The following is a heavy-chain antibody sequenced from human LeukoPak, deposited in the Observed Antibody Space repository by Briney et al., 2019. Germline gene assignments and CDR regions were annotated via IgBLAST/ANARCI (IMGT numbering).Heavy chain of an antibody. CDR3: ADSSNYRAYDY. D-gene: IGHD3-22*01. CDR1: GFTFSDYT. Sequence: GGSLRLSCAASGFTFSDYTMNWVRQAPGKGLGWVSSISRNSDYIYYADSVQGRFTISRDNAKNSLYLQMNSLRAEDTAVYYCADSSNYRAYDYWGQGTLVTVSS. J-gene: IGHJ4*02. V-gene: IGHV3-21*01. CDR2: ISRNSDYI.